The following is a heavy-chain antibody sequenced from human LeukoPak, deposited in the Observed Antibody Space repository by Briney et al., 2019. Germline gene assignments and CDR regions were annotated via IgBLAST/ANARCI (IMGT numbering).Heavy chain of an antibody. CDR3: ARENYARDGYNYPFDY. J-gene: IGHJ4*02. CDR2: ISYDGSNK. V-gene: IGHV3-30-3*01. Sequence: GGSLRLSCAASGFTFSSYAMHWVRQAPGKGLEWVAVISYDGSNKYYADSVKGRFTISRDNSKNTLYLQMNSLRAEDTAVYYCARENYARDGYNYPFDYWGQGTLVTVSS. CDR1: GFTFSSYA. D-gene: IGHD5-24*01.